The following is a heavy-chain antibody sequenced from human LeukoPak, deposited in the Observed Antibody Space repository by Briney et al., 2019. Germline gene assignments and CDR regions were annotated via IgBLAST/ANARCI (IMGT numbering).Heavy chain of an antibody. D-gene: IGHD1-1*01. J-gene: IGHJ4*02. CDR1: GFTFSSYG. CDR2: ISYDGSNK. Sequence: PGRSLRLSCAASGFTFSSYGMHWVRQAPGKGLEWVAVISYDGSNKYYADSVKGRFTISRDNSKNTLYLQMNSLRAEDTAVYYCAKENSRTTNFDYWGQGTLVTVSS. V-gene: IGHV3-30*18. CDR3: AKENSRTTNFDY.